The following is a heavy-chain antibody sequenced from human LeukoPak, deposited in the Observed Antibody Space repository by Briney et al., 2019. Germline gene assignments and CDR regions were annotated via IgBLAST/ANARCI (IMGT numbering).Heavy chain of an antibody. V-gene: IGHV4-59*01. J-gene: IGHJ4*02. CDR2: IYYSGST. CDR1: GGSISSYY. D-gene: IGHD3-22*01. Sequence: PSETLSLTCTVSGGSISSYYWSWIRQPPGKGLEWIGYIYYSGSTNYNPSLKSRVTISVDTSKNQFSLKLSSVTAADTAVYYCARGVTSGYYTKKTRFDYWGQGTLVTVSS. CDR3: ARGVTSGYYTKKTRFDY.